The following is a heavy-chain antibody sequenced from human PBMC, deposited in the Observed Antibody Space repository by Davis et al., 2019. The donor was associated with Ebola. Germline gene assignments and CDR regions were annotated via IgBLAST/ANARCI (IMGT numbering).Heavy chain of an antibody. D-gene: IGHD2-15*01. J-gene: IGHJ6*04. CDR3: AREVVAATHKTYYYGMDV. V-gene: IGHV4-30-4*01. CDR2: IYYSGST. Sequence: MPSETLSLTCTVSGGSISSGDYYWSWIRQPPGKGLEWIGYIYYSGSTYYNPSLKSRVTISVDTSKNQFSLKLSSVTAADTAVYYCAREVVAATHKTYYYGMDVWGKGTTVTVSS. CDR1: GGSISSGDYY.